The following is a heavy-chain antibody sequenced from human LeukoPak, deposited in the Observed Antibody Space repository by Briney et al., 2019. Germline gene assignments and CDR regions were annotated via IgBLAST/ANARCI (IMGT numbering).Heavy chain of an antibody. Sequence: PGGSLRLSCAASGITFSRSWMSWVRQAPGKGLEWVANIKQDGSEKSYVDSVKGRFTISRDNAKNSLYLQMNSLRAEDTAVYYCAKGPSTYSSGWYIAYWGQGTLVTVSS. CDR1: GITFSRSW. CDR2: IKQDGSEK. CDR3: AKGPSTYSSGWYIAY. D-gene: IGHD6-19*01. V-gene: IGHV3-7*03. J-gene: IGHJ4*02.